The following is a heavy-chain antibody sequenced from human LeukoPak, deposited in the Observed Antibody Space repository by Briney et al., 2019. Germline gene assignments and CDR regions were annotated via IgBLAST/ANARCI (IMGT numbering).Heavy chain of an antibody. D-gene: IGHD3-10*01. CDR2: IYYTGST. CDR1: GASVTSGGFY. Sequence: SETLSLTCSVSGASVTSGGFYWGWLRQSPGKGLEWIATIYYTGSTYYDPSLKSRVTISIDTSKNQFSLNVRSVSAADTAVDYCARHSGSSSLSLAFDPWGHGTLVTVTS. J-gene: IGHJ5*02. CDR3: ARHSGSSSLSLAFDP. V-gene: IGHV4-39*01.